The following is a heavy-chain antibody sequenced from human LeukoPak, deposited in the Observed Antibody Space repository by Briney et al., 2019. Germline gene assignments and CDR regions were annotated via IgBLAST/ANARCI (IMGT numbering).Heavy chain of an antibody. Sequence: GGSLRRSCSASGFSFSTYAMHWVRQAPGKGLEYVSAISSNGGSTYYADSVKGRFTISRDNSKNTLYLHMSTLRAEDTAVYCCVKDWSGYIDFWGQGTLVTVSS. CDR2: ISSNGGST. CDR1: GFSFSTYA. D-gene: IGHD3-3*01. CDR3: VKDWSGYIDF. V-gene: IGHV3-64D*09. J-gene: IGHJ4*02.